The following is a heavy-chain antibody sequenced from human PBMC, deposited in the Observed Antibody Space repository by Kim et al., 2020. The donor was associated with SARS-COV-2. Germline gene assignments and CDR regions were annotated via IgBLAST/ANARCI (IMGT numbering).Heavy chain of an antibody. Sequence: ASVKVSCKASGYTFTSYAMHWVRQAPGQRLEWMGWINAGNGNTKYSQKLQGRVTISRDTSASTAYMELSSLRSEDTAVDYCARVPRSSGWYLGLDFDYWG. D-gene: IGHD6-19*01. CDR3: ARVPRSSGWYLGLDFDY. J-gene: IGHJ4*01. CDR1: GYTFTSYA. CDR2: INAGNGNT. V-gene: IGHV1-3*01.